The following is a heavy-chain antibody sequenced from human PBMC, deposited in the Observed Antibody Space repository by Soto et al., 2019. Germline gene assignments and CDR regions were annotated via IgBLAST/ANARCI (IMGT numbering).Heavy chain of an antibody. V-gene: IGHV4-4*07. Sequence: TLSLTCTVSSGSINSFYWAWMRQPAGKGLEWIGRIHSSGTTNYNPSLSSRVTMSVDPSKNQFSLRLTSVTAADTAVYYCARDRIIGTSYSDYWGQGIMVTVYS. CDR1: SGSINSFY. J-gene: IGHJ4*02. CDR2: IHSSGTT. CDR3: ARDRIIGTSYSDY. D-gene: IGHD1-7*01.